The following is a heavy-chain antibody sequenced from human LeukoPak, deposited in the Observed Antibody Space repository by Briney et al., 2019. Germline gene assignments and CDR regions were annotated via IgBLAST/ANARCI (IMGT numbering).Heavy chain of an antibody. Sequence: GESLKISCKGSGYSFTSYWIGWVRQMPGKGLEWMGIIYPGDSDTRYSPSLQGQVTISADKSISTAYLQWSSLKASDTAMYYCARQRGNMDYGSGSYIYGMDVWGQGTTVTVSS. CDR3: ARQRGNMDYGSGSYIYGMDV. CDR2: IYPGDSDT. V-gene: IGHV5-51*01. D-gene: IGHD3-10*01. J-gene: IGHJ6*02. CDR1: GYSFTSYW.